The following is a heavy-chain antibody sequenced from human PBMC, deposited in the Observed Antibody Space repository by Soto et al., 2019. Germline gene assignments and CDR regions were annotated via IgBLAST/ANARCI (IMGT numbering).Heavy chain of an antibody. CDR1: GFIFSDYY. V-gene: IGHV3-11*01. Sequence: PGGSLRLSCAASGFIFSDYYMSWIRQAPGKGLEWVSYISSSGSTIWYAESVKGRFTISRDNAKNSLYVQMNSLRAEDTAVYYCARAATIVAHNDYRGQGALVTVSS. CDR3: ARAATIVAHNDY. D-gene: IGHD5-12*01. CDR2: ISSSGSTI. J-gene: IGHJ4*02.